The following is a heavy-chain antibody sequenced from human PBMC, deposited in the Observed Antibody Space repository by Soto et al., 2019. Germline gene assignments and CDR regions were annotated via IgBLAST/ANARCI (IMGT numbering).Heavy chain of an antibody. CDR1: GFTFSSYG. D-gene: IGHD3-9*01. J-gene: IGHJ6*03. Sequence: SLRLSCAASGFTFSSYGMHWVRQAPGKGLEWVAVISYDGSNKYYADSVKGRFTISRDNSKNTLYLQMNSLRAEDTAVYYCSRDPYDILTGYIYYYYMDVWGKGTTVTVSS. CDR3: SRDPYDILTGYIYYYYMDV. V-gene: IGHV3-30*03. CDR2: ISYDGSNK.